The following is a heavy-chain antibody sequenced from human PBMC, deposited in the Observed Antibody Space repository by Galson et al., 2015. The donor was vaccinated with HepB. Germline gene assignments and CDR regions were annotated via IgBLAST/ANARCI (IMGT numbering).Heavy chain of an antibody. CDR1: GFMFGTHA. CDR2: ISGAPGSS. Sequence: SLRLSCAASGFMFGTHAMSWVRQVPGKGLEWVSGISGAPGSSFYADSVKGRFTISKENAKDTVYLQMNSARYEDTAVYYCAKGYERFDSWGQGSLVTVSS. D-gene: IGHD1-1*01. V-gene: IGHV3-23*01. CDR3: AKGYERFDS. J-gene: IGHJ5*01.